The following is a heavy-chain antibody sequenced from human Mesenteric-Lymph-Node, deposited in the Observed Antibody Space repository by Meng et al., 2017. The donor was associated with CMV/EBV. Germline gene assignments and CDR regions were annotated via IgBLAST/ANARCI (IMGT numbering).Heavy chain of an antibody. CDR3: ARGSSYDILTGYFDY. V-gene: IGHV4-34*01. D-gene: IGHD3-9*01. CDR1: GGSFSGYY. J-gene: IGHJ4*02. Sequence: QGQLRQWGAGLLKPSETLSVTWAVYGGSFSGYYWNWIRQSPEKGLEWIGEINHSGSTTYNPSFTSRIIISVDTSTNQISLNMSSVTAADTAVYYCARGSSYDILTGYFDYWGQGALVTVSS. CDR2: INHSGST.